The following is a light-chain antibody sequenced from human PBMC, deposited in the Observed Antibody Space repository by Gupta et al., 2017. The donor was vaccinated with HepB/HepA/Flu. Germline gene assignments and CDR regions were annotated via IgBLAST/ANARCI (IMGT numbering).Light chain of an antibody. CDR1: QSLIHSDGNTY. J-gene: IGKJ2*02. Sequence: DVVMTQSPLSLPVTLGQPASISCTSTQSLIHSDGNTYLNWFHQRPGQSPRRLFYKVSNRDSGVPDRFSGSGSGTDFTLKISSVEAEDVGIYYCRQGSHCPCTFGQGTRLEIK. V-gene: IGKV2-30*02. CDR3: RQGSHCPCT. CDR2: KVS.